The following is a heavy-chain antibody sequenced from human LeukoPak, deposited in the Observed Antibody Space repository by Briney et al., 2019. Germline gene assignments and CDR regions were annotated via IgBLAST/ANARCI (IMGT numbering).Heavy chain of an antibody. CDR2: IRSKDYGGTT. CDR3: TRDGGWDYYGSGSYSPNYY. D-gene: IGHD3-10*01. J-gene: IGHJ4*02. Sequence: GGSLRLSCTASGFTFGDYAMSWFRQAPGKGLEWVGFIRSKDYGGTTEYAASVKGRLTISRDDSKSIAYLQMNSLKTEDTAVYYCTRDGGWDYYGSGSYSPNYYWGQGTLVTVSS. V-gene: IGHV3-49*03. CDR1: GFTFGDYA.